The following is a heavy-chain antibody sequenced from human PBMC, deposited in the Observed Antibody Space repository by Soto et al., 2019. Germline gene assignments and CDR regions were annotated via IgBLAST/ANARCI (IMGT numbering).Heavy chain of an antibody. Sequence: GSLRLSCAASGFTFSSYGMHWVRQAPGKGLEWVAVIWYDGSNKYYADSVKGRFTISRDNSKNTLYLQMNSLRAEDTAVYYCARDKDDSSGYSNWFDPWGQGTLVTVSS. CDR3: ARDKDDSSGYSNWFDP. D-gene: IGHD3-22*01. J-gene: IGHJ5*02. CDR1: GFTFSSYG. V-gene: IGHV3-33*01. CDR2: IWYDGSNK.